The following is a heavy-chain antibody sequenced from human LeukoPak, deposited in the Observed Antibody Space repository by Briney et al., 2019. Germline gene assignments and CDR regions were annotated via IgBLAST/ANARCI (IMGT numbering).Heavy chain of an antibody. J-gene: IGHJ4*02. CDR1: GYTFTNFE. V-gene: IGHV1-18*01. CDR3: ARGWELDY. CDR2: ISTYNGDS. Sequence: ASVKVSCTASGYTFTNFEISWVRQAPGQGLEWMGWISTYNGDSKYTHELQGRVTMTKDTSTTTDYIELRSLRSDDTSVYYCARGWELDYWGQGTMVSVS. D-gene: IGHD6-19*01.